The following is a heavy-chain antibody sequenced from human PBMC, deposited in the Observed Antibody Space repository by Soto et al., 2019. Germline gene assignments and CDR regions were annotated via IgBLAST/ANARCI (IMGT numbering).Heavy chain of an antibody. J-gene: IGHJ4*02. CDR1: GFSFTNFW. D-gene: IGHD3-10*01. Sequence: PGESLKISCQGSGFSFTNFWIGWVRQMPGKGLEWMGVIYPGDSDTRYSPSFQGQVTISADKSISTAYLQWSSLKASDTAMYYCARHTIALDYWGQGTLVTVSS. CDR2: IYPGDSDT. CDR3: ARHTIALDY. V-gene: IGHV5-51*01.